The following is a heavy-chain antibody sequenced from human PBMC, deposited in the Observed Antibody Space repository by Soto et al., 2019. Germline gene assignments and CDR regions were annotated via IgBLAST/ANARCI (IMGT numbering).Heavy chain of an antibody. CDR2: ISGSDDTT. CDR3: SRGFAPLDY. Sequence: EVQLLESGGGLVQPGGSLRLSCAASGFTFSSYAMTWVRQAPGKGLEWVSGISGSDDTTFYADSVKGRFTISRDNSKRTLSLQTNSPSADDTAVYFCSRGFAPLDYWGQGALVTGSS. CDR1: GFTFSSYA. J-gene: IGHJ4*02. D-gene: IGHD3-10*01. V-gene: IGHV3-23*01.